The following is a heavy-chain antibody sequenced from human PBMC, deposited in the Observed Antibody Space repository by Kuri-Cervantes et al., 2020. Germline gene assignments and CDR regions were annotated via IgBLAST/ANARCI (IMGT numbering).Heavy chain of an antibody. J-gene: IGHJ4*02. CDR3: AREESYGRFDY. D-gene: IGHD3-10*01. CDR2: IWYDGSNK. V-gene: IGHV3-33*01. Sequence: GGSLRLSCAASGFTFSSYGMHWVRQAPGKGLEWVAVIWYDGSNKYYADSVKGRFTISRDNSKNTLYLQMNSLRAEDTAVYYCAREESYGRFDYWGQGTLVTVSS. CDR1: GFTFSSYG.